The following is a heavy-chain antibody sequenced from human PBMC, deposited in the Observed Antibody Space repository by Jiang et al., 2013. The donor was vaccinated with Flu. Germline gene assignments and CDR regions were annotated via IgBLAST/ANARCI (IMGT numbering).Heavy chain of an antibody. CDR1: GFTFRDYA. Sequence: VQLVESGGGLVQPGGSLRLSCAASGFTFRDYAMSWVRQAPGKGLEWVSAISGNDITYYADSVKGRFTVSRDNSKDTLYLQMNSLTAEDTAVYYCAKETYGDYVIDYWGQGSLVTVSS. V-gene: IGHV3-23*04. CDR2: ISGNDIT. D-gene: IGHD4-17*01. J-gene: IGHJ4*02. CDR3: AKETYGDYVIDY.